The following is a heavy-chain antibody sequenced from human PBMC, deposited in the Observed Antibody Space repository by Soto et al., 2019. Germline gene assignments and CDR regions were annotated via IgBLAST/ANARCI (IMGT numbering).Heavy chain of an antibody. Sequence: ASVKVSCKASGYTFNGYYMHWVRQAPGQGLEWMGWINPNSGGTNYAQKFQGRVTMTRDTSISTAYMELSRLRSDDTAVYYCARGPRSSSWLYYFDYWGQGTLVTVSS. J-gene: IGHJ4*02. V-gene: IGHV1-2*02. D-gene: IGHD6-13*01. CDR1: GYTFNGYY. CDR2: INPNSGGT. CDR3: ARGPRSSSWLYYFDY.